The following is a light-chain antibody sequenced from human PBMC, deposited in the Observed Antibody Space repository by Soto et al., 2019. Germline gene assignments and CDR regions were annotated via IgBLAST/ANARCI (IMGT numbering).Light chain of an antibody. CDR1: SSDVGGYNY. J-gene: IGLJ1*01. V-gene: IGLV2-14*01. Sequence: SVLTQPASVSGSPGQSITISCTGTSSDVGGYNYVSWYQQHPGKAPKLMIFEVSNRPSGVSNRFSGSKSGNTASLTISGLQAEDECDYYCSSYTFSTLVFATGTKVTVL. CDR3: SSYTFSTLV. CDR2: EVS.